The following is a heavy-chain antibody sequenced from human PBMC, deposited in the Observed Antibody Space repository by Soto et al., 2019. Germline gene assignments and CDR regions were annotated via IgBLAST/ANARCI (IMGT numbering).Heavy chain of an antibody. Sequence: GGSLRLSCAASGFTFSSYAMHWVRQAPGKGLESVAVISYDGSNKYYADSVKGRFTISRDNSKNTLYLQMNSLRAEDTAVYYCATLPAASDDYYYYYGMDVWGQGTTVTVSS. CDR1: GFTFSSYA. J-gene: IGHJ6*02. CDR3: ATLPAASDDYYYYYGMDV. CDR2: ISYDGSNK. D-gene: IGHD2-2*01. V-gene: IGHV3-30-3*01.